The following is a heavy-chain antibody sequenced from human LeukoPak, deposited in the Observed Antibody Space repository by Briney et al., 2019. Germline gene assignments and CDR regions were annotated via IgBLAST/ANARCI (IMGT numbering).Heavy chain of an antibody. V-gene: IGHV4-39*01. CDR1: GGSISGSSYY. D-gene: IGHD1-26*01. Sequence: SETLSLTRAVSGGSISGSSYYWGWIRQPPGKGLEWIGSIYYSGSTYYNPSLKSRLTISVDTSKNQFSLKLSSVTAADAAVYYCARHSSFFSPLYPWGQGTLVTVSS. CDR2: IYYSGST. CDR3: ARHSSFFSPLYP. J-gene: IGHJ5*02.